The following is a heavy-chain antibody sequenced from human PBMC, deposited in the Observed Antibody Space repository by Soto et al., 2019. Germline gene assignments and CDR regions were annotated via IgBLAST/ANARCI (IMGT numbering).Heavy chain of an antibody. CDR2: VYYTGST. J-gene: IGHJ4*02. CDR3: ARSVAVPGAHIDY. D-gene: IGHD6-19*01. CDR1: GGSISCSC. Sequence: SETLSRTWMVSGGSISCSCWSWRRQSPGKGLEWLGYVYYTGSTNYSPSLRSRVSISVDTSKNEFSLRLSSVTAADTAVYFCARSVAVPGAHIDYWGQGTQVTVSS. V-gene: IGHV4-59*01.